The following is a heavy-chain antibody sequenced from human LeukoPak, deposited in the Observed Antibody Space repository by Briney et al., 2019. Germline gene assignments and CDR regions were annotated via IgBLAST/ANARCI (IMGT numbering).Heavy chain of an antibody. J-gene: IGHJ4*02. V-gene: IGHV3-30*03. D-gene: IGHD3-9*01. CDR3: ARSQDSHYDILTGSGTYYFDY. Sequence: PGRSLRLSCAASGFTFSSYGMHWVRQAPGKGLEWVAVISYDGSNKYYADSVKGRFTISRDNSKNTLYLQMNSLRAEDTAVYYCARSQDSHYDILTGSGTYYFDYWGQGTLVTVSS. CDR2: ISYDGSNK. CDR1: GFTFSSYG.